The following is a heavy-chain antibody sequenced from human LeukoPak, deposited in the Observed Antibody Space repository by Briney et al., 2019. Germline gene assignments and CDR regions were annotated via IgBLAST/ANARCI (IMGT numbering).Heavy chain of an antibody. J-gene: IGHJ4*02. Sequence: PSETLSLTCTVSGGSISSGGYYWSWIRQPPGKGLEWIGYSYNSGSTYYNPSLKSRVTISIDTSKNQFSLRLTSVTAADTAVYFCAREVIVSTTSVFDYWGQGILVTVSS. CDR2: SYNSGST. V-gene: IGHV4-30-4*08. D-gene: IGHD5/OR15-5a*01. CDR3: AREVIVSTTSVFDY. CDR1: GGSISSGGYY.